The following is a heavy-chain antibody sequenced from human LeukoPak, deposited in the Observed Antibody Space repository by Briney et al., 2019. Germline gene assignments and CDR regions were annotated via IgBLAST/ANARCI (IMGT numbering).Heavy chain of an antibody. CDR3: ARVPTYYFDSSGYYYPYYFDY. CDR1: GYTFTSYG. J-gene: IGHJ4*02. Sequence: ASVKVSCKASGYTFTSYGISWVRQAPGQGLEWMGWISAYNGNTNYAQKFQGRVTMTTDTSTSTAYMELRSLRSDDTAVYCCARVPTYYFDSSGYYYPYYFDYWGQGTLVTVSS. CDR2: ISAYNGNT. V-gene: IGHV1-18*01. D-gene: IGHD3-22*01.